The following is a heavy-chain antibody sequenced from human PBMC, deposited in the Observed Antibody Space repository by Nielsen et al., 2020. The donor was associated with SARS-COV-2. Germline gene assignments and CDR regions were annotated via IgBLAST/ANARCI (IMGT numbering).Heavy chain of an antibody. J-gene: IGHJ6*02. D-gene: IGHD3-3*01. V-gene: IGHV4-30-4*01. Sequence: LRLSCTVSGGSINSSSYYWSWIRQPPGKGLEWIEYIYYSGSTYYNPSLKSRVTISVDTSKNQFSLKLSSVTAADTALYYCARERVGGITIFGVVTRYGMDVWGQGTTVTVSS. CDR2: IYYSGST. CDR3: ARERVGGITIFGVVTRYGMDV. CDR1: GGSINSSSYY.